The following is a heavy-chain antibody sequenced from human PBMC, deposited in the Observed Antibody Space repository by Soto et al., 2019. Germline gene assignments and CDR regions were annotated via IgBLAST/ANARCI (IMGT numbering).Heavy chain of an antibody. Sequence: PSETLSLTCTASGSSISSYYWSWTRQPPGKGLEWIGYIYYSGSTNYNPSLKSRVTISVDTSKNQFSLKLSSVTAADTAVYYCARHHDSWGQGTLVTVSS. CDR3: ARHHDS. J-gene: IGHJ4*02. V-gene: IGHV4-59*08. CDR2: IYYSGST. CDR1: GSSISSYY.